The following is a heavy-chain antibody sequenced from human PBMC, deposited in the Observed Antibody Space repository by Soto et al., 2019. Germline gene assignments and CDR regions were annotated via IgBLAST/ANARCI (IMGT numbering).Heavy chain of an antibody. Sequence: EVQLVESGGGLVQPGGSLRLSCAASGFTFRSYWMHWVRQVPGKGLVWVSRIDSDGSSTYYADSVKGRFTISRDNAKNTVYLPMTTLIPANTGMYYCAGRVAAAATQLYFSGFDPWAQGTMVIISS. V-gene: IGHV3-74*01. CDR2: IDSDGSST. CDR3: AGRVAAAATQLYFSGFDP. J-gene: IGHJ5*01. CDR1: GFTFRSYW. D-gene: IGHD6-25*01.